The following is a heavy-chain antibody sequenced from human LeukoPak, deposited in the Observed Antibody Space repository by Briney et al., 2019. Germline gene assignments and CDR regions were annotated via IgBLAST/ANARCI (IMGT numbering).Heavy chain of an antibody. V-gene: IGHV3-74*01. CDR1: GFTLSGYW. D-gene: IGHD5-18*01. J-gene: IGHJ4*02. Sequence: PGGSLRLSCAASGFTLSGYWMHWVRQAPGKGLVWVSRINSAGSTTTYADSVKGRFTISRDNAKNTLYLQMNSLRAEDTAVYFCARAGYIYGFDYWGQGTLVTVSS. CDR2: INSAGSTT. CDR3: ARAGYIYGFDY.